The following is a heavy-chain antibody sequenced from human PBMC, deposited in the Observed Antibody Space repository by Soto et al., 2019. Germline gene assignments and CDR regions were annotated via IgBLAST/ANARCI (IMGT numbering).Heavy chain of an antibody. V-gene: IGHV1-58*02. D-gene: IGHD2-15*01. CDR2: IVVGSGNT. CDR3: AADRPDCSGGSSYLGGFDP. CDR1: GFTFTSSA. Sequence: QMQLVQSGPEVKKPGTSVKVSCKASGFTFTSSAMQWVRQARGQRLEWIGWIVVGSGNTNYAQKFQERVTITRDMSTSTADMELSGLRAEDTAVYYCAADRPDCSGGSSYLGGFDPWGQGTLVTVSS. J-gene: IGHJ5*02.